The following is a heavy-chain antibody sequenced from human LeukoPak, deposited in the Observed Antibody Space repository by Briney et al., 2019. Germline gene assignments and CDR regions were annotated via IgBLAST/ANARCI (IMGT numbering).Heavy chain of an antibody. V-gene: IGHV3-74*01. Sequence: PGGSLRLSCAASGFTFSTYWMHWVRQAPGKGLVWVSRINNDGSVTSYADSVKGRFTNSRDNAKNTLYLQMNSLRDEDTAVYYCARGDAHGFDFWGQGTMVTVSS. CDR2: INNDGSVT. CDR3: ARGDAHGFDF. CDR1: GFTFSTYW. J-gene: IGHJ3*01. D-gene: IGHD2-2*01.